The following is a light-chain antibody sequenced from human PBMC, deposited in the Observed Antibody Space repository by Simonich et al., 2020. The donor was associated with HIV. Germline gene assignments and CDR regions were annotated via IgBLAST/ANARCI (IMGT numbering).Light chain of an antibody. Sequence: QSALTQPASVSGSPGQSITISCTGTSSDVGSYNLVSWYQQHPGKAPKIMIYEGSKRPSGVSNRFSGSKSGNTASLTISGLQAEDAADYYCSSYTSSSTLVFGGGTKVTVL. CDR3: SSYTSSSTLV. CDR2: EGS. CDR1: SSDVGSYNL. J-gene: IGLJ3*02. V-gene: IGLV2-14*02.